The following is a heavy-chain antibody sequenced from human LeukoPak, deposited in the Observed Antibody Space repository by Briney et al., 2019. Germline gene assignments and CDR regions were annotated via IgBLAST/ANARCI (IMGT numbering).Heavy chain of an antibody. CDR2: ISYAGSNN. CDR1: GFTFSNYT. Sequence: GGSLRLSCAASGFTFSNYTMDWVRQAPGKGLEWVARISYAGSNNYYADSVKGRFTISSDNPKNTLYLQMDSLRAEDTAVYYCARAAHTTYVLGRYYYYAMDVWGQGTTVTVSS. J-gene: IGHJ6*02. V-gene: IGHV3-30-3*01. D-gene: IGHD3-10*01. CDR3: ARAAHTTYVLGRYYYYAMDV.